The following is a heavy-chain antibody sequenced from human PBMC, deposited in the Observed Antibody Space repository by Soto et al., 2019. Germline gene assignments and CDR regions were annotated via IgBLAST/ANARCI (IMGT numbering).Heavy chain of an antibody. J-gene: IGHJ4*02. CDR1: AFTFSNYA. CDR3: ARNGGNSYGELDY. Sequence: SLRHTRAASAFTFSNYAMHWVRQAPGKGLEWVAVISYDGRNKYYADSVKGRFTISRDNPKNTLYLQMNSLRAEDTAVYHCARNGGNSYGELDYWGQGTLVTVSS. CDR2: ISYDGRNK. V-gene: IGHV3-30*03. D-gene: IGHD5-18*01.